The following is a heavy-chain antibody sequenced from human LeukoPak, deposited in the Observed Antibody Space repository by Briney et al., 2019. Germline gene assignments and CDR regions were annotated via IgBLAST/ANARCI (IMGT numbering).Heavy chain of an antibody. CDR2: IWYDGSNK. J-gene: IGHJ5*02. Sequence: GGSLRLSCAASGFTFSSYGMHWVRQAPGKGLEWVAVIWYDGSNKYYADSVKGRFTISRDNSKNTLYLQMNSLRAEDTAVYCCARDSGARYYYGSGSYYRAYNWFDPWGQGTLVTVSS. CDR1: GFTFSSYG. V-gene: IGHV3-33*01. CDR3: ARDSGARYYYGSGSYYRAYNWFDP. D-gene: IGHD3-10*01.